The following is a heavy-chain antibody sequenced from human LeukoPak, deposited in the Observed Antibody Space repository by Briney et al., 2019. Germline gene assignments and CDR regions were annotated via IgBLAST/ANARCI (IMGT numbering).Heavy chain of an antibody. Sequence: GASVKVSCKASGYTFTSYDINWVRQATGQGLEWMGWMNPNSGNTGYAQKFQGRVTMTRNTSISTAYMELSSLRSEDTAVYYCARGPGCSSTSCYNWFDPWAREPWSPSPQ. CDR2: MNPNSGNT. CDR1: GYTFTSYD. J-gene: IGHJ5*02. CDR3: ARGPGCSSTSCYNWFDP. V-gene: IGHV1-8*01. D-gene: IGHD2-2*01.